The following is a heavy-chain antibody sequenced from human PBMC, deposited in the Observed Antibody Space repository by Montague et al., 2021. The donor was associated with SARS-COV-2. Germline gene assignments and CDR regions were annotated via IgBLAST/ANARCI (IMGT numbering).Heavy chain of an antibody. D-gene: IGHD5-12*01. V-gene: IGHV3-23*03. CDR1: GFTLRNYA. CDR2: LHTSDYT. Sequence: SLRLSCAAPGFTLRNYAMNWFRQAPGKGLEWVSILHTSDYTEYADSVKGRFTISRDTSKNTLYLQMNSLRVEDTAVYYCAKDRLDDSGYDIDYWGQGTLVTVSS. J-gene: IGHJ4*02. CDR3: AKDRLDDSGYDIDY.